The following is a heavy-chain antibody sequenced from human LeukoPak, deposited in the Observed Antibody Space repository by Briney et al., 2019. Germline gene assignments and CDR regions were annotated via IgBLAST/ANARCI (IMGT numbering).Heavy chain of an antibody. Sequence: ASVKVSCKASGYIFTGYYMHWVRQAPGQGLEWMGWISAYNGNTNYAQKLQGRVTMTTDTSTSTAYMELRSLRSDDTAVYYCARGATVTTFYYYYYMDVWGKGTTVTVSS. J-gene: IGHJ6*03. V-gene: IGHV1-18*04. CDR2: ISAYNGNT. CDR1: GYIFTGYY. D-gene: IGHD4-17*01. CDR3: ARGATVTTFYYYYYMDV.